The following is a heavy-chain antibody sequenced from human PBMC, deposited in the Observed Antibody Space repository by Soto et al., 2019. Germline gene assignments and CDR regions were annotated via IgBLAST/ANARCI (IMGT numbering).Heavy chain of an antibody. Sequence: QLQLQESGPGLVKPSETLFLTCTVSGGSISSSSYYWGWIRQPPGKGLEWIGSIYYSGSTYYNPSLKSRVTISVDTSKNQFSLKLSSVTAADTAVYYCARHSPAGWFDPWGQGTLVTVSS. J-gene: IGHJ5*02. CDR2: IYYSGST. V-gene: IGHV4-39*01. CDR3: ARHSPAGWFDP. CDR1: GGSISSSSYY.